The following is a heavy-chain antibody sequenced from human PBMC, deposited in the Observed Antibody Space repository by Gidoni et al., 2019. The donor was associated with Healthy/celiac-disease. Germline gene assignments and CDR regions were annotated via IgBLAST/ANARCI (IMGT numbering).Heavy chain of an antibody. CDR2: ISGSGGSP. Sequence: VQLLESGGGLVQPGGSLSLSCAASGFTFSRDAMSGVRQAPGKGLEWVSAISGSGGSPYYADSVKGRFTISRDNSKNTLYLQMNSLRAEDTAVYYCAKDFLVAALSNLFDYWGQGTLVTVSS. V-gene: IGHV3-23*01. D-gene: IGHD2-15*01. CDR3: AKDFLVAALSNLFDY. CDR1: GFTFSRDA. J-gene: IGHJ4*02.